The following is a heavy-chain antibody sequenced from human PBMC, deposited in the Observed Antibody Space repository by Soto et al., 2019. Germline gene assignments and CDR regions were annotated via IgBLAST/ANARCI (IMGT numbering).Heavy chain of an antibody. CDR2: IYYSGST. CDR1: GGSISSGDYY. V-gene: IGHV4-30-4*01. Sequence: TLSLTCTVSGGSISSGDYYWSWIRQPPGKGLKWIGYIYYSGSTYYNPSLKSRVTISVDTSKNQFSLKLSSVTAAYTAVYYCAREVSGDFDYWGQGTMVTVSS. J-gene: IGHJ4*02. D-gene: IGHD3-10*01. CDR3: AREVSGDFDY.